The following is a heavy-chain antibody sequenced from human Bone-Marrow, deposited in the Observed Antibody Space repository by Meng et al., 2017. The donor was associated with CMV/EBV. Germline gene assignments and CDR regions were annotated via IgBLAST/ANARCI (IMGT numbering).Heavy chain of an antibody. J-gene: IGHJ6*02. V-gene: IGHV3-30*02. CDR3: ARDGPVVPGPYYYGMDV. Sequence: GESLKISCAASGFTFSSYGMHWVRQAPGKGLEWVAFIRYDGSNKYYADSVKGRLTISRDNAKNSLYLQMNSLRAEDTAVYYCARDGPVVPGPYYYGMDVWGQGTTVTVSS. D-gene: IGHD4-23*01. CDR1: GFTFSSYG. CDR2: IRYDGSNK.